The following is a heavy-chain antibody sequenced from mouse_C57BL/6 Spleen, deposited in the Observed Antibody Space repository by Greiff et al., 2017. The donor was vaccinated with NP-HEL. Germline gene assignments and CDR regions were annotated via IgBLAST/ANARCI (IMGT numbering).Heavy chain of an antibody. Sequence: QVQLQQSGPELVKPGASVKISCKASGYAFSSSWMNWVKQRPGQGLEWIGRIYPGDGDTNYNGKFKGKATLTADKSSSTAYMQLSSLTSEDSAVYFCARGSSGYRYWGQGTTLTVSS. CDR2: IYPGDGDT. CDR1: GYAFSSSW. V-gene: IGHV1-82*01. D-gene: IGHD3-2*02. J-gene: IGHJ2*01. CDR3: ARGSSGYRY.